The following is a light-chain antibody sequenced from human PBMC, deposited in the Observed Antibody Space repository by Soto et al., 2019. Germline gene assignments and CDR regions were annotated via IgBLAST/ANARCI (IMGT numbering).Light chain of an antibody. Sequence: QSALTQPPSASGSPGQSVTISCTGTSSDVGAYNYVSWYQQHAGKAPKLVIYEVTKRPSGVPDRFSGSKSANTASLTVSGLQAEDEADYYSSSFASSNTWVFGGGTKLTVL. CDR2: EVT. V-gene: IGLV2-8*01. J-gene: IGLJ3*02. CDR3: SSFASSNTWV. CDR1: SSDVGAYNY.